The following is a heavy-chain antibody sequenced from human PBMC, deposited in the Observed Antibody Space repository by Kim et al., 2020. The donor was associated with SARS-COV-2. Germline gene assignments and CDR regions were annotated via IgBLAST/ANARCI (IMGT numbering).Heavy chain of an antibody. Sequence: YADSVKGRFTISRDNAQNSLYLQRNSLGAEDTAVYNCARGSSSSGSILDYWGQGTLVTVSS. V-gene: IGHV3-21*01. CDR3: ARGSSSSGSILDY. D-gene: IGHD6-6*01. J-gene: IGHJ4*02.